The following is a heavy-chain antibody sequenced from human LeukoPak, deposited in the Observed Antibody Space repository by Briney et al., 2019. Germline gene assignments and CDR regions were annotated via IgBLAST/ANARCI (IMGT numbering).Heavy chain of an antibody. Sequence: GGSLRLSCAASAFSLNAYNMNWVRQAPGKGLEWVSSISSSSYIYYADSVKGRFTISRDNAKNSLYLQMNSLRAEDTAVYYCARDRDVLRYFDWTFDYWGQGTLVTVSS. D-gene: IGHD3-9*01. CDR1: AFSLNAYN. CDR3: ARDRDVLRYFDWTFDY. V-gene: IGHV3-69-1*01. CDR2: ISSSSYI. J-gene: IGHJ4*02.